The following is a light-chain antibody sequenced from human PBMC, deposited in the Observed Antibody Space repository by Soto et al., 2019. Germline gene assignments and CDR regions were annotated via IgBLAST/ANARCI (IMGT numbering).Light chain of an antibody. CDR2: GAS. J-gene: IGKJ4*01. Sequence: EIVLTQPPGTLSLSPGERATLSCRASQSVSSSYLAWYQQKPGQAPRLLIYGASSRATGTPDRFSGSGSGTDFTLTISRLEPEDFAVYYCQQYGSSPLTFGGGTKVDIK. CDR1: QSVSSSY. V-gene: IGKV3-20*01. CDR3: QQYGSSPLT.